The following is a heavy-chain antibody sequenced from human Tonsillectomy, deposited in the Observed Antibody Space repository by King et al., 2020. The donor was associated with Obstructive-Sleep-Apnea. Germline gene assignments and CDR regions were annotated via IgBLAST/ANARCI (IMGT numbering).Heavy chain of an antibody. Sequence: VQLVESGGGVVQPGRSLRLSCAASGFTFSSYGMHWVRQAPGKGLEWVAVISYDGSNKYYADSVKGRFTISRDNSKNTLYLQMNSLRAEDTAVYYCAKDLGSGYHQYYFDYWGQGTLVTVSS. V-gene: IGHV3-30*18. J-gene: IGHJ4*02. CDR1: GFTFSSYG. CDR3: AKDLGSGYHQYYFDY. CDR2: ISYDGSNK. D-gene: IGHD5-12*01.